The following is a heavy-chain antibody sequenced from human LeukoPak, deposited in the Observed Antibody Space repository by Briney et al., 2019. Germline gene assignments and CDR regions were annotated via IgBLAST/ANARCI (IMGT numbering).Heavy chain of an antibody. CDR3: AHLDYYDSSGYYSNLHNWFDP. CDR1: GFSLSTSGVG. CDR2: IIWMVDK. V-gene: IGHV2-5*01. D-gene: IGHD3-22*01. Sequence: SGPTLVKPTQTLTLTCTFSGFSLSTSGVGVGWIRQPPGKALEWLALIIWMVDKRYSPSLKSRLTITKDTSKNQVVLTMTNMDPVDTATYYCAHLDYYDSSGYYSNLHNWFDPWGQGTLITVSS. J-gene: IGHJ5*02.